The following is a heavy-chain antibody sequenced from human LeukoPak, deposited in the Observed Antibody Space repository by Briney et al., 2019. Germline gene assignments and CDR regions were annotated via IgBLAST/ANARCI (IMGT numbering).Heavy chain of an antibody. J-gene: IGHJ4*02. V-gene: IGHV5-51*01. CDR1: GFTFSSYW. Sequence: GGSLRLSCAASGFTFSSYWMSWVRQAPGKGLEWMGIIYLGDSDTRYSPSFQGQVTISADKSISTAYLQWSSLKASDTAMYYCARGSKQQVNDYWGQGTLVTVSS. CDR2: IYLGDSDT. D-gene: IGHD6-13*01. CDR3: ARGSKQQVNDY.